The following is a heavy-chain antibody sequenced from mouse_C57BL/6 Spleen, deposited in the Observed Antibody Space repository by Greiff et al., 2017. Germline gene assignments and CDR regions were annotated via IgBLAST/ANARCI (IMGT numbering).Heavy chain of an antibody. D-gene: IGHD1-1*01. J-gene: IGHJ1*03. CDR1: GYTFTSYW. CDR2: IDPSDSYT. Sequence: QVQLQQPGAELVMPGASVKLSCKASGYTFTSYWMHWVKQRPGQGLEWIGEIDPSDSYTNYNQKFKGKSTLTVDKSSSTAYMQRSSLTSEDSAVYYCARNAVGYFDVWGTGTTVTVSS. V-gene: IGHV1-69*01. CDR3: ARNAVGYFDV.